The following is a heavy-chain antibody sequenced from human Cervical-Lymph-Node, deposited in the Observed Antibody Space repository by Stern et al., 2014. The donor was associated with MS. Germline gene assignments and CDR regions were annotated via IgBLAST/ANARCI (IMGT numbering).Heavy chain of an antibody. CDR1: GFNFSAYY. CDR2: ISSNGSTI. Sequence: VQLLESGGDLVKPGGSLRLSCAASGFNFSAYYMNWIRQAPGTGLEWLSYISSNGSTIYYGASVKGRFIISRDNAKQSLYLQMNSLRAEDTAIYYCARGLPSFWGQGTLVTVSP. D-gene: IGHD1-26*01. V-gene: IGHV3-11*01. J-gene: IGHJ4*02. CDR3: ARGLPSF.